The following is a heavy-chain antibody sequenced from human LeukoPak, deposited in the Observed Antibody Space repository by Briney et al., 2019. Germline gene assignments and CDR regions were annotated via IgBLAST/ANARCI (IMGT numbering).Heavy chain of an antibody. CDR1: GFTFSNYG. V-gene: IGHV3-21*01. CDR3: ARDSYYDYVWGSYTAFDI. CDR2: ITSSSSYI. Sequence: GGSLRLSCAASGFTFSNYGMNWVRQAPGKGLEWVSSITSSSSYIYYADSVKGRFTISRDNAKNSLYLQMNSLRAEDTAVYYCARDSYYDYVWGSYTAFDIWGQGTMVTVSS. J-gene: IGHJ3*02. D-gene: IGHD3-16*01.